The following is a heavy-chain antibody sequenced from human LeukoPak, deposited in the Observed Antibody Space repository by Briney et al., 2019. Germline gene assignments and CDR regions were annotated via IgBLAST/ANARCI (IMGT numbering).Heavy chain of an antibody. Sequence: SETLSLTCAVYGGSFSGYYWSWIRQPPGKGLEWIGEINHSGCTNYNPSLKSRVTISVDTSKNQFSLKLSSVTAADTAVYYCASQTYGSGSYGDYWGQGTLVTVSS. CDR2: INHSGCT. D-gene: IGHD3-10*01. CDR3: ASQTYGSGSYGDY. CDR1: GGSFSGYY. J-gene: IGHJ4*02. V-gene: IGHV4-34*01.